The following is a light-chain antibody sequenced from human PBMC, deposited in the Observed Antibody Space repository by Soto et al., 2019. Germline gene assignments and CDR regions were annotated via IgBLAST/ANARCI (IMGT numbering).Light chain of an antibody. CDR1: QSVSSNF. Sequence: ENVLTQSPVTLSLSPGERATLSCRASQSVSSNFLAWYQQKPGQAPRLLIYGASSRDTGIPDRFSGSGSGTDFTLTISRLEPEDFAVYYCQQYDSSPPMYTFGQGTRLEIK. CDR3: QQYDSSPPMYT. CDR2: GAS. V-gene: IGKV3-20*01. J-gene: IGKJ2*01.